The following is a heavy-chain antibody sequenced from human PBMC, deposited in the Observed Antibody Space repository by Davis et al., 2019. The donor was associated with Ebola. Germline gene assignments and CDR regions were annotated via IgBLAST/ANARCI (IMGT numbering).Heavy chain of an antibody. Sequence: ASVKVSCKASGYTFTSYYMHWVRQAPGQGLEWMGIINPSDGSTSYAQKFQGRVTMTRDTSTSTVYMELSSLRSEDTAVYYCAARIAAAGTYYYYGMEVWGQGTTVTVSS. CDR3: AARIAAAGTYYYYGMEV. V-gene: IGHV1-46*01. CDR2: INPSDGST. CDR1: GYTFTSYY. J-gene: IGHJ6*01. D-gene: IGHD6-13*01.